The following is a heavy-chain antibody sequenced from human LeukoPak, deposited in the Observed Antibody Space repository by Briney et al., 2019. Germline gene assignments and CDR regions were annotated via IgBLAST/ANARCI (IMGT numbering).Heavy chain of an antibody. CDR1: GYTFTGYY. Sequence: ASVTVSCKASGYTFTGYYMHWVRQAPGQGLEWMGWINPNSGGTNYAQKFQGRVTMTRDTSISTAYVELSRLRSDDTAVYYCARTGSGYYGVHDAFDIWGQGTMVTVSS. V-gene: IGHV1-2*02. CDR2: INPNSGGT. D-gene: IGHD3-22*01. CDR3: ARTGSGYYGVHDAFDI. J-gene: IGHJ3*02.